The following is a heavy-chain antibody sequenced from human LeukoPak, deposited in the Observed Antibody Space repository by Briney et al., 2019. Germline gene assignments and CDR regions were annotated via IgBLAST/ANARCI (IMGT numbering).Heavy chain of an antibody. CDR2: IYDNESA. CDR3: ARVLQNYYHLDV. D-gene: IGHD3-3*01. V-gene: IGHV4-59*11. J-gene: IGHJ6*03. CDR1: GVSINGHY. Sequence: SETLSLTCTVSGVSINGHYWSWIRQSPGKGLEWIGFIYDNESANYKSSLESRVTMTVDTSKNQVSLKLNSVTAADTAVYYCARVLQNYYHLDVWGEGTTVTVSS.